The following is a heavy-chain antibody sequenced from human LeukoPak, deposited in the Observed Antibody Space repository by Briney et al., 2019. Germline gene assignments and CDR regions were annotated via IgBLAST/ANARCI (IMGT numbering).Heavy chain of an antibody. CDR3: ARGQRNAFDY. CDR1: GDSVSGKSVA. J-gene: IGHJ4*02. CDR2: TYYNSKWYN. V-gene: IGHV6-1*01. Sequence: TLSLTCAISGDSVSGKSVAWNWIRQSPSRGLEWLGRTYYNSKWYNDYAISVKSRININPDTSRNQFSLQPNSVTPEDTAVYYCARGQRNAFDYWGQGTLVTVSS.